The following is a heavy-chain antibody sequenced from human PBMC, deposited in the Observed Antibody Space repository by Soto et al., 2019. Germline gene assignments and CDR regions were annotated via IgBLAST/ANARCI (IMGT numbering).Heavy chain of an antibody. D-gene: IGHD6-6*01. CDR1: GFTFSSYA. Sequence: GGSLRLSCAASGFTFSSYAMSWVRQAPGKGLEWVSAISGSGGSTYYADSVKGRFTISRDNSKNTLYLQMNSLRAEDTAVYSCAKDFEYCSSFDYWGQGTLVTVSS. V-gene: IGHV3-23*01. CDR2: ISGSGGST. CDR3: AKDFEYCSSFDY. J-gene: IGHJ4*02.